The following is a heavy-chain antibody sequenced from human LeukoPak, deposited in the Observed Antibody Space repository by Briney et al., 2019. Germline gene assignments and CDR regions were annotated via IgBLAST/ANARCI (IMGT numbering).Heavy chain of an antibody. D-gene: IGHD3-22*01. J-gene: IGHJ4*02. Sequence: GGSLRLSCAASGFTVSSNYMGWVRQAPGKGLEWVSVIYSGGNTYYADSVKGRFTISRDNSKNTLYLQMNSLRAEDTAVYYCARISVDLNYYDSSGIDYWGQGTLVTVSS. V-gene: IGHV3-53*05. CDR3: ARISVDLNYYDSSGIDY. CDR2: IYSGGNT. CDR1: GFTVSSNY.